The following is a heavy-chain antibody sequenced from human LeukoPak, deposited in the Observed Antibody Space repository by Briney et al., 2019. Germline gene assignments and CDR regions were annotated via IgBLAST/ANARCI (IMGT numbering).Heavy chain of an antibody. D-gene: IGHD3-10*01. CDR2: ISWNSGSI. V-gene: IGHV3-9*01. Sequence: GGSLRLSCAASGFTFDDYAMHWVRQAPGKGLEWVSGISWNSGSIGYADSAKGRFTISRDNAKNSLYLQMNSLRAEDTALYYCAKDKTPYYYGSGSNYNYPGNYFDYWGQGTLVTVSS. J-gene: IGHJ4*02. CDR3: AKDKTPYYYGSGSNYNYPGNYFDY. CDR1: GFTFDDYA.